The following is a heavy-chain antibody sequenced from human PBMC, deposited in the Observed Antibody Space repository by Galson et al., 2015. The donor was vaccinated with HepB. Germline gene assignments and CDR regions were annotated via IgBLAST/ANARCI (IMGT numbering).Heavy chain of an antibody. CDR1: GFTFSSYS. D-gene: IGHD2-2*01. V-gene: IGHV3-21*01. Sequence: SLRLSCAASGFTFSSYSMNWVRQAPGKGLEWVSSISSSSSYIYYADSVKGRFTISRDNAKNSLYLQMNSLRAEDTAVYYCARAVVVVPAAIEVVGAFDIWGQGTMVTVSS. CDR2: ISSSSSYI. J-gene: IGHJ3*02. CDR3: ARAVVVVPAAIEVVGAFDI.